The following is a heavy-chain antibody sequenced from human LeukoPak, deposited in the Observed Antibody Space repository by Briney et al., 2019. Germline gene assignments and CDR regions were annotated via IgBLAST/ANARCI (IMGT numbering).Heavy chain of an antibody. J-gene: IGHJ4*02. D-gene: IGHD1-26*01. CDR3: ATLEIVGPTPLDY. CDR2: ISYDGSNK. CDR1: GFTFSSYG. V-gene: IGHV3-30*03. Sequence: GGSLRLSCAASGFTFSSYGMHWVRQAPGKGLEWVAVISYDGSNKYYADSVKGRFTISRDNSKNTLYLQMNSLRAEDTAVYYCATLEIVGPTPLDYWGQGTQVTVSS.